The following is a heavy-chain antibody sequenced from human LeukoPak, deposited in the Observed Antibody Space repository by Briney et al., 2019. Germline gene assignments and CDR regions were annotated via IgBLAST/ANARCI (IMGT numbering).Heavy chain of an antibody. D-gene: IGHD6-13*01. CDR2: ISVNGGAM. Sequence: GGSLRLSCAASGFTFSGYAMSWVRQAPGKGLEWMSYISVNGGAMHYADSVRGRFTTSRDDAKNSLYLHMNSLRVEDTAIYYCARKTDRLGAVGRDRYFDLWGRGTLITVSS. CDR1: GFTFSGYA. J-gene: IGHJ2*01. V-gene: IGHV3-48*03. CDR3: ARKTDRLGAVGRDRYFDL.